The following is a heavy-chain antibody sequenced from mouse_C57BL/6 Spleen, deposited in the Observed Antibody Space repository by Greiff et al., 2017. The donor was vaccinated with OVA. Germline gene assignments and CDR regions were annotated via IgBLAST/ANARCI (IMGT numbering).Heavy chain of an antibody. CDR3: ARWITTVVAYYYAMDY. CDR2: ISSGSSTT. CDR1: GFTFSDYG. V-gene: IGHV5-17*01. D-gene: IGHD1-1*01. Sequence: EVQLVESGGGLVKPGGSLKLSCAASGFTFSDYGMHWVRQAPEKGLEWVAYISSGSSTTYYADTVKGRFTISRDNAKNTLFLQMTSLRSEDTAMYYCARWITTVVAYYYAMDYWGQGTSVTVSS. J-gene: IGHJ4*01.